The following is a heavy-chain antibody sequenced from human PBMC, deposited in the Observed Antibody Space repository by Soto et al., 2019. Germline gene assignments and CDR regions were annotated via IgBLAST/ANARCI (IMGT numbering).Heavy chain of an antibody. Sequence: QVQLVQSGAEVKKPGSSVKVSCKASGGTFNNYGMGWVRQAPGQGLEWMGGIIPMIGRTNYAQKFQGRLTLTADAARSTAYMELRSLRSDDTAVYYCAGWEYDVLPGYSYDDWGQGTLVTVAS. J-gene: IGHJ4*02. CDR1: GGTFNNYG. CDR2: IIPMIGRT. V-gene: IGHV1-69*01. CDR3: AGWEYDVLPGYSYDD. D-gene: IGHD3-9*01.